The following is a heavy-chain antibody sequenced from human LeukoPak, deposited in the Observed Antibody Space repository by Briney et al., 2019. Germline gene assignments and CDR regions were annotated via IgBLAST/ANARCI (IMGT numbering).Heavy chain of an antibody. V-gene: IGHV1-2*02. CDR2: ISPTGAT. Sequence: ASVKVSCKTSGDTFKGYYIHWMRQAPRQGLEWMGWISPTGATNHAQKFQGRVTMTRDRSISTVYLELSSLRSDDTAVYYCARSRYYYDSSGYYIDYWGQGTLVTVSS. D-gene: IGHD3-22*01. CDR3: ARSRYYYDSSGYYIDY. J-gene: IGHJ4*02. CDR1: GDTFKGYY.